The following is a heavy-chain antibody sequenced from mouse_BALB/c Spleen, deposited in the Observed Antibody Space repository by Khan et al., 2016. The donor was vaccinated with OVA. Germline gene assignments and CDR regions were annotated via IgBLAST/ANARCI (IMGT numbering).Heavy chain of an antibody. D-gene: IGHD2-2*01. V-gene: IGHV1-61*01. CDR1: GYTFTSYW. Sequence: QVQLKESGAELVRPGASVNLSCKASGYTFTSYWMNWVKQRPGHGLEWIGRIDPSDSESHYNQMFREKATLTVDKSSSTAYMQLSSLTSEDSAVDYCARREKYGYDPSWFAYWGQGTLVTVSA. CDR2: IDPSDSES. CDR3: ARREKYGYDPSWFAY. J-gene: IGHJ3*01.